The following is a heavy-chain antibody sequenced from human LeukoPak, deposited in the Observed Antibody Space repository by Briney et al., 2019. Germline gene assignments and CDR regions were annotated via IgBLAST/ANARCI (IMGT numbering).Heavy chain of an antibody. V-gene: IGHV4-59*01. Sequence: SETLSLTCTVSGGSISSYYWSWIRQPPGKGLEWIGYIYYSGSTNYNPSLKSRVTISVDTSKNQFSLKLSSVTAADTAVYYCARNYGSRSYIGWFDPWGQGTLVTDSS. CDR2: IYYSGST. CDR1: GGSISSYY. CDR3: ARNYGSRSYIGWFDP. J-gene: IGHJ5*02. D-gene: IGHD3-10*01.